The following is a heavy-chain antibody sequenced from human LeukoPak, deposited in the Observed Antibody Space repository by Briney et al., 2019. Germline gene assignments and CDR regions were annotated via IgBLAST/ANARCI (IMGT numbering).Heavy chain of an antibody. D-gene: IGHD3-3*01. V-gene: IGHV4-30-2*01. CDR1: GGSISSGGYS. CDR2: IYHSGST. Sequence: PSQTLSLTCAVSGGSISSGGYSWSWIRQPPGKGLEWIGYIYHSGSTYYNPSLKSRVTISVDRSKNQFSLKLSSVTAADTAVYYCARGGDFWSGYRLDYWGQGTLVTVSS. J-gene: IGHJ4*02. CDR3: ARGGDFWSGYRLDY.